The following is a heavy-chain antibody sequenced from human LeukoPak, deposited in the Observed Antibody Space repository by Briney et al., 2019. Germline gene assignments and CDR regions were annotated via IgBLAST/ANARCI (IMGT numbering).Heavy chain of an antibody. J-gene: IGHJ4*02. CDR3: ARVGKNGWDFDH. Sequence: GGSLRLSCAASGFTFSAYWMTWVRQAPGKGLAWVANVIEGGDVKYYVDSVEGRFTISRDNTKNSLYLQMTSLRADDTAVYYCARVGKNGWDFDHWGQGTLVTVSS. D-gene: IGHD6-19*01. CDR2: VIEGGDVK. V-gene: IGHV3-7*01. CDR1: GFTFSAYW.